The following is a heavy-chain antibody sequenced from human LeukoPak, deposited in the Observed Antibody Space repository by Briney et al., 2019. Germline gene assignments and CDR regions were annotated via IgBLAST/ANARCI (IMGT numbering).Heavy chain of an antibody. CDR3: ARGPYSYDSSGAFDI. Sequence: SQTLYLTCTVSGDSISSGDYYWSWIRQPAGKGLEWIGRISSSGSTNYNPSLKSRVTISVDTSKNQFSLKLSSVTAADTAVYFCARGPYSYDSSGAFDIWGQGTMVTVSS. CDR2: ISSSGST. J-gene: IGHJ3*02. CDR1: GDSISSGDYY. D-gene: IGHD3-22*01. V-gene: IGHV4-61*02.